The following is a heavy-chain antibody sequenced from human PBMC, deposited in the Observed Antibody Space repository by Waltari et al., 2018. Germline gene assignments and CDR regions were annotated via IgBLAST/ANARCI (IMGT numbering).Heavy chain of an antibody. CDR1: GASISSRNYY. V-gene: IGHV4-39*01. D-gene: IGHD3-22*01. CDR3: ARHVSNYYDTTGYPPHFDY. Sequence: QLQLQESGPGLVKPSETLSLTCTVSGASISSRNYYWGWIRQPPGKGLEWIGTIFYTGTTYYNPSLKSRVTISVDTSKNQFSLKLSSVSAADTAVYYCARHVSNYYDTTGYPPHFDYWGQGTLVTVSS. J-gene: IGHJ4*02. CDR2: IFYTGTT.